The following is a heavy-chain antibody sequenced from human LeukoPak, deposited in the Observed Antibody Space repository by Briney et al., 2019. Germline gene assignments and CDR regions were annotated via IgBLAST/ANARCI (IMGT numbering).Heavy chain of an antibody. CDR1: GFTVSSNY. Sequence: PGGSLRLSCAASGFTVSSNYMSWVRQAPREGLEWVSVIYSGGTTYYADSVKGRFTISRDNSKNTLYLQMNSLRAEDTAVYYCARVKATGAFDIWGQGTMVTVSS. CDR2: IYSGGTT. CDR3: ARVKATGAFDI. J-gene: IGHJ3*02. V-gene: IGHV3-53*01.